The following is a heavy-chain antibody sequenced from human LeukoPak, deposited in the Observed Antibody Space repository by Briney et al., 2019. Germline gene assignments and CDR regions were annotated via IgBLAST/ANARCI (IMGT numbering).Heavy chain of an antibody. CDR1: GFTFSSYA. V-gene: IGHV3-30*14. CDR2: ISYDGSNK. Sequence: GGSLRLSCAASGFTFSSYAMHWVRQAPGKGLEWVAVISYDGSNKYYADSVKGRFTISRDNSKNTLYLQMNSLRAEDTAVYYCAVQVGATADYWGQGTLVTVSS. CDR3: AVQVGATADY. D-gene: IGHD5-12*01. J-gene: IGHJ4*02.